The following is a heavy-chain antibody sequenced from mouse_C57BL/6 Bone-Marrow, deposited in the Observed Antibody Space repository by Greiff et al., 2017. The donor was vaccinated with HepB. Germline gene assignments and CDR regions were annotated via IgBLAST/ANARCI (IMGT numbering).Heavy chain of an antibody. CDR2: INPYNGGT. V-gene: IGHV1-19*01. CDR3: ARQTTVVATDFDY. CDR1: GYTFTDYY. Sequence: VHVKQSGPVLVKPGASVKMSCKASGYTFTDYYMNWVKQSHGKSLEWIGVINPYNGGTSYNQKFKGKATLTVDKSSSTAYMELNSLTSEDSAVYYCARQTTVVATDFDYWGQGTTLTVSS. D-gene: IGHD1-1*01. J-gene: IGHJ2*01.